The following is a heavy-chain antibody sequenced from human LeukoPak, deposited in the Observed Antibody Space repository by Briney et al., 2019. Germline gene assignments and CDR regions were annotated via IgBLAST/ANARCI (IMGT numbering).Heavy chain of an antibody. D-gene: IGHD3-22*01. CDR3: TRDGYYYDTSDPRLMFAF. CDR2: ISTYNGNT. V-gene: IGHV1-18*01. CDR1: GYTFTTFG. J-gene: IGHJ4*02. Sequence: ASVKVSCKASGYTFTTFGISWVRQAPGQGLEWMGWISTYNGNTNYAQNLQGRVTMTTDTSTNTAYMELRSLRSDDTAVYYCTRDGYYYDTSDPRLMFAFWGQGTQVTVSS.